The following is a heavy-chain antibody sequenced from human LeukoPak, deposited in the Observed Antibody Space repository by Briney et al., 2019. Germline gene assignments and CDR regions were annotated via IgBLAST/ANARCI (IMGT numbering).Heavy chain of an antibody. J-gene: IGHJ5*02. D-gene: IGHD6-13*01. Sequence: PSETLSLTCAVYGGSFSGYYWSWIRQPPGKGLEWIGEINHSGSTNYNPSLKSRVTISVDTSKKQFSLKLSSVTAADTAVYYCARGPSTRRRYSSSWYAGGWFDPWGQGTLVTVSS. CDR2: INHSGST. V-gene: IGHV4-34*01. CDR3: ARGPSTRRRYSSSWYAGGWFDP. CDR1: GGSFSGYY.